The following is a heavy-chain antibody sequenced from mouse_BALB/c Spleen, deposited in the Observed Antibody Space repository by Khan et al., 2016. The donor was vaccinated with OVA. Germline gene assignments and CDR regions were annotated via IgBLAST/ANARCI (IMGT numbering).Heavy chain of an antibody. CDR2: IDPSTGYT. Sequence: QVQLKQSGAELAKPGASLKMSCTASGYSFITYWIHWVKQRPGQGLEWIGYIDPSTGYTEYNQKFKDKDTLTAEQSYSTAYMQLTSLTSEDSAVYYCARRGLNGIFVYWGQGTLVTVSA. J-gene: IGHJ3*01. V-gene: IGHV1-7*01. CDR1: GYSFITYW. CDR3: ARRGLNGIFVY. D-gene: IGHD1-3*01.